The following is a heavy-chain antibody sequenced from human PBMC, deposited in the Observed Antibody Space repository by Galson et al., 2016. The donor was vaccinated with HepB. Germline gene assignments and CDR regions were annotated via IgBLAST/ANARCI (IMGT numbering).Heavy chain of an antibody. D-gene: IGHD6-19*01. J-gene: IGHJ4*02. CDR2: ISIDGTKT. CDR1: GFTFSSYG. CDR3: AKWGRGWYHFDI. Sequence: SLRLSCAASGFTFSSYGMHWVRQAPGKGLEWVAVISIDGTKTYYADSVKGRFTTSRDSSRNTLSLHLNSLRVEDTAVYYCAKWGRGWYHFDIWGQGTLVSVSS. V-gene: IGHV3-30*04.